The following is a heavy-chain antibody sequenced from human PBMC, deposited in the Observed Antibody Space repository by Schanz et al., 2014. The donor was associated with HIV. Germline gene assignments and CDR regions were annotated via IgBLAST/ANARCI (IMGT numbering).Heavy chain of an antibody. CDR3: AREKTTLNWFDP. CDR2: ISTSNGNT. J-gene: IGHJ5*02. Sequence: QVQLVQSGSEVKKDGASVRVSCKTSGYIFTSNGISWVRQAPGQGLEWMGWISTSNGNTNYAQKFQGRVTMTTDTSTSTAYMELRSLRSDDTAVYYCAREKTTLNWFDPWGQGTLVTVSS. V-gene: IGHV1-18*01. CDR1: GYIFTSNG. D-gene: IGHD4-4*01.